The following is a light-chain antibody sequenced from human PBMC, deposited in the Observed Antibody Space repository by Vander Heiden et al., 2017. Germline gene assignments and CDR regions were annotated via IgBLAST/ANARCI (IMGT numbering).Light chain of an antibody. CDR2: GAS. CDR1: QSVSSSY. Sequence: VLTQSPGTLSLSPGERATLSCRASQSVSSSYLAWYQQKPGQAPRLLIYGASSRATGIPDRFSGSGYGTDFTLTISRLEPEDFAVYYCQQDGSSPPWTFGQGTKVEIK. J-gene: IGKJ1*01. V-gene: IGKV3-20*01. CDR3: QQDGSSPPWT.